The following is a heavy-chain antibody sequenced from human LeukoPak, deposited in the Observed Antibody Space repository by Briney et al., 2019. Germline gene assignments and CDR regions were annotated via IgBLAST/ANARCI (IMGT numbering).Heavy chain of an antibody. V-gene: IGHV3-23*01. CDR1: GFTFSRCA. D-gene: IGHD3-10*01. CDR3: AKDHSRPFLRRLWFGQN. CDR2: ISGAYT. J-gene: IGHJ4*02. Sequence: PGGSLRLSCAASGFTFSRCAMSWVRQTPGKGLEWVSAISGAYTYYGDSVKGRFTISTDNSKTTLYLQMNSLRAEDTAVYYCAKDHSRPFLRRLWFGQNWGQGTLVTVSS.